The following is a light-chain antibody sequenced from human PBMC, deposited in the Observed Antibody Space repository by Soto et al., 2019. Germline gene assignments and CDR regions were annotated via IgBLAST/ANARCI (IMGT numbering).Light chain of an antibody. V-gene: IGKV1-5*03. CDR3: QQYNSYLWT. CDR2: KAY. Sequence: DIQMTQSPSTLSASVGDRVTITCRASQSTSSWLAWYQQKPGKAPKLLIYKAYTVESGVPSRFSGSGSGTEFTLNISSLQPDDFATYYCQQYNSYLWTFGQGTKVEIK. J-gene: IGKJ1*01. CDR1: QSTSSW.